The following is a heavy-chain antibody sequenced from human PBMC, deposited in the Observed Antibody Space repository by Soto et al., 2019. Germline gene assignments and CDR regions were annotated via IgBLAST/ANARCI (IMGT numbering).Heavy chain of an antibody. CDR1: GGTFSSYA. CDR2: IIPIFGTA. D-gene: IGHD2-15*01. V-gene: IGHV1-69*05. J-gene: IGHJ4*02. CDR3: GRLGMGGGVVATDY. Sequence: QVQLVQSGAEVKKPGSSVKVSCKASGGTFSSYAISWVRQAPGQGLEWMGGIIPIFGTANYAQKFQGRVTITQDEPTSTGHMGRGRLGSEGPAVYYRGRLGMGGGVVATDYWGQGTLVTVSS.